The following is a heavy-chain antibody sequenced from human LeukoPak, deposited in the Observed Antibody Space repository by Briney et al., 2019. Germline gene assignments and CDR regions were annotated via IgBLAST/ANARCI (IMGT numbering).Heavy chain of an antibody. CDR2: INTNTGNP. D-gene: IGHD2-15*01. CDR1: GYTFTDYL. J-gene: IGHJ5*02. V-gene: IGHV7-4-1*02. CDR3: ARVCGGSCDWFDP. Sequence: ASVRVSCKASGYTFTDYLINWVRQAPGQGLEWMGWINTNTGNPTYAQGFTGRFVFSLDTSVSTAYLQISSLKAGDTAVYYCARVCGGSCDWFDPWGQGTLVTVSS.